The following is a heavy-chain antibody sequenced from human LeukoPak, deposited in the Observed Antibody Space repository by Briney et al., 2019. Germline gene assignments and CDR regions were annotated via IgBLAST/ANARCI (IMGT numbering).Heavy chain of an antibody. V-gene: IGHV3-23*01. Sequence: PGGSLRLSCAASGFTFSSYAMSWVRQAPGKGLEWVSAISGSGGSTYYADSVKGRFTITRDNAKNSLYLQMNSLRAEDTAVYYCARDNLRDYYDTRGAFDIWGQGTMVTVSS. J-gene: IGHJ3*02. CDR3: ARDNLRDYYDTRGAFDI. D-gene: IGHD3-22*01. CDR1: GFTFSSYA. CDR2: ISGSGGST.